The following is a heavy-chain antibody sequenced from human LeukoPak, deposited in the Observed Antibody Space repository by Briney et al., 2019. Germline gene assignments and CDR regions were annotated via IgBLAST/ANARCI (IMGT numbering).Heavy chain of an antibody. CDR1: GGTFSSYA. V-gene: IGHV1-69*13. D-gene: IGHD6-6*01. Sequence: SVKVSCKASGGTFSSYAISWVRQAPGQGLELMGGIIPIFGTANYAQKFQGRVTITADESTSTAYMELSSLRSEDTAVYYCARGDKYSSSMGVWGKGTTVTVSS. CDR2: IIPIFGTA. CDR3: ARGDKYSSSMGV. J-gene: IGHJ6*04.